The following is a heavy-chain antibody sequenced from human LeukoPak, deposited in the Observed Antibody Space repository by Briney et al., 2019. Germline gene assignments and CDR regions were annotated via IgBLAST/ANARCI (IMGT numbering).Heavy chain of an antibody. V-gene: IGHV1-46*02. CDR2: INPSGGRT. Sequence: ASVKVSCKTSGYSENFYGITWVRQVAGQGLEWMGLINPSGGRTTYAQKFQGRVTLTRDMSTSTVYMELSSLRSEDTAVYYCARGGDIHLWINYYYYMDVWGKGTTVTVSS. J-gene: IGHJ6*03. CDR3: ARGGDIHLWINYYYYMDV. D-gene: IGHD5-18*01. CDR1: GYSENFYG.